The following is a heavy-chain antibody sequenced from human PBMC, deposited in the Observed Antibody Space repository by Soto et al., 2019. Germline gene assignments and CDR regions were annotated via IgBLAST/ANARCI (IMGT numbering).Heavy chain of an antibody. CDR1: GFTFSSYW. CDR3: ARDRYSSSWYAVSDGMDV. Sequence: GGSLRLSCAASGFTFSSYWMHWVRQAPGKGLVWVSRINSDGSSTSYADSVKGRSTISRDNAKNTLYLQMNSLRAEDTAVYYCARDRYSSSWYAVSDGMDVWGQGTTVTVSS. CDR2: INSDGSST. J-gene: IGHJ6*02. D-gene: IGHD6-13*01. V-gene: IGHV3-74*01.